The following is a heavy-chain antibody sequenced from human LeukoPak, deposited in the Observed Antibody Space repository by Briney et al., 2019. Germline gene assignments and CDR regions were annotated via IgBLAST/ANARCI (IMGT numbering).Heavy chain of an antibody. D-gene: IGHD2-8*01. Sequence: PGGSLRLSCAASGFTFSSYAMSWVRQAPGKGLEWVANIKQDGSEKYYVDSVKGRFTISRDNAKNSLYLQMNSLRAEDTAVYYCARDIVLASDIWGQGTMVTVSS. CDR3: ARDIVLASDI. V-gene: IGHV3-7*01. J-gene: IGHJ3*02. CDR1: GFTFSSYA. CDR2: IKQDGSEK.